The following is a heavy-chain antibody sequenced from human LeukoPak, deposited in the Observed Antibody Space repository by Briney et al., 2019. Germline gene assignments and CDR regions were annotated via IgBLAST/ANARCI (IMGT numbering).Heavy chain of an antibody. V-gene: IGHV2-70*11. CDR3: ARIQYSSSWSANWFDP. D-gene: IGHD6-13*01. J-gene: IGHJ5*02. CDR1: GFSLSTSGMC. CDR2: IDWDDDK. Sequence: SGPTLVNPTQTLTLTCTFSGFSLSTSGMCVSWIRKPPGKALEWLARIDWDDDKYYSTSLKTRLTISKDTSKNQVVLTMTNMDPVDTATYYCARIQYSSSWSANWFDPWGQGTLVTVSS.